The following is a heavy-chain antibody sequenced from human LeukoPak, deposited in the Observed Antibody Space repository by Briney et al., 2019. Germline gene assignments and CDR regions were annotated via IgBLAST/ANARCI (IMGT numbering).Heavy chain of an antibody. CDR1: GFTFSSHN. Sequence: GGSLRLSCAASGFTFSSHNMNWVRQAPGKGLEWVSSISSGISYIYYADSVKGRFTISRDNSKNTLYLQMNSLRAEDTAVYYCAKGDYLKYYMDVWGKGTTVTVSS. J-gene: IGHJ6*03. V-gene: IGHV3-21*04. D-gene: IGHD4-11*01. CDR3: AKGDYLKYYMDV. CDR2: ISSGISYI.